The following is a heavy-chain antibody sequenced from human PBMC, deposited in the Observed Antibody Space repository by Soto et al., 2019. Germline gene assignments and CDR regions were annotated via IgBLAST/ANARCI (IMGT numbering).Heavy chain of an antibody. D-gene: IGHD2-15*01. CDR1: GGSISSYY. Sequence: PLETLSLTCTVSGGSISSYYWSWIRQPPGKGLEWIGYIYYSGSTNYNPSLKSRVTISVDTSKNQFSLKLSSVTAADTAVYYCTRVWGHCSGGSCYVNAFDIWGHGTMVTVSS. CDR2: IYYSGST. V-gene: IGHV4-59*01. J-gene: IGHJ3*02. CDR3: TRVWGHCSGGSCYVNAFDI.